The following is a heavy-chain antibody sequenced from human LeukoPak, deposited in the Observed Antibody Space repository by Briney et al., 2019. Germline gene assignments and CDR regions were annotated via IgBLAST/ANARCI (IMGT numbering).Heavy chain of an antibody. CDR1: GYTLTELS. J-gene: IGHJ4*02. Sequence: ASVTVSCTVSGYTLTELSMHWVRQAPGQGLEWMGGFDPEDGETIYAQKFQGRVTMTEDTSTDTAYMELSSPRSEDTALHYCATGFWGGSYSSHYFDYWGQGTLVTVS. CDR3: ATGFWGGSYSSHYFDY. CDR2: FDPEDGET. D-gene: IGHD1-26*01. V-gene: IGHV1-24*01.